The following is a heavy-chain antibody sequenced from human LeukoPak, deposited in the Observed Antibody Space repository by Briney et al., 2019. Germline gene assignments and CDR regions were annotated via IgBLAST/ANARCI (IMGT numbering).Heavy chain of an antibody. CDR1: GFTFSSYG. J-gene: IGHJ4*02. CDR2: IRYDGSNK. V-gene: IGHV3-30*02. CDR3: ARVGHNGVLWFGELGVDY. D-gene: IGHD3-10*01. Sequence: GGSLRLSCAASGFTFSSYGMHWVRQAPGKGLEWVAFIRYDGSNKYYADSVKGRFTISRDDSKNTLYLQMNSLRAEDTAVYYCARVGHNGVLWFGELGVDYWGQGTLVTVSS.